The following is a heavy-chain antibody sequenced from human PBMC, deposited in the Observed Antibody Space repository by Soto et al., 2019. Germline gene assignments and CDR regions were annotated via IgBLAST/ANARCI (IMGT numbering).Heavy chain of an antibody. Sequence: GGSLRLSCLVSGFTFSDFSMNWVRQTPGKGLEWISHFSHHGSNIILYAESVKGRFTMSRDNAKNTLYLQMSSLRAEDTAVYYCAKVFYYYDSSGYYYFDYWGQGTLVTVSS. CDR1: GFTFSDFS. D-gene: IGHD3-22*01. CDR3: AKVFYYYDSSGYYYFDY. V-gene: IGHV3-48*01. J-gene: IGHJ4*02. CDR2: FSHHGSNII.